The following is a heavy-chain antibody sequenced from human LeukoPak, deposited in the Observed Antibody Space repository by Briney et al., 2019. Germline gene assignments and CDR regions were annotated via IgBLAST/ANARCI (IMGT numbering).Heavy chain of an antibody. J-gene: IGHJ4*02. CDR1: GGTFSSYA. CDR2: IIPIFGTA. CDR3: ARSDPGLNYDFWSGYDY. Sequence: ASVKVSCKASGGTFSSYAIIWVRQAPGQGLEWMGGIIPIFGTANYAQKFQGRVTITTDESTSTAYMELSSLRSEDTAVYYCARSDPGLNYDFWSGYDYWGQGTLVTVSS. D-gene: IGHD3-3*01. V-gene: IGHV1-69*05.